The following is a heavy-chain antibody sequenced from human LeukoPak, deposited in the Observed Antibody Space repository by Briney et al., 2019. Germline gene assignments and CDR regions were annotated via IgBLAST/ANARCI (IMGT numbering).Heavy chain of an antibody. CDR3: ARGPHYYDSSGYYPAY. CDR1: GFTFSSYS. D-gene: IGHD3-22*01. V-gene: IGHV3-21*01. Sequence: GGSLRLSCAASGFTFSSYSMKWVRQAPGKGLEWVSSISSSSSYIYYADSVKGRFTISRDNAKNSLYLQMNSLRAEDTAVYYCARGPHYYDSSGYYPAYWGQGTLVTVSS. J-gene: IGHJ4*02. CDR2: ISSSSSYI.